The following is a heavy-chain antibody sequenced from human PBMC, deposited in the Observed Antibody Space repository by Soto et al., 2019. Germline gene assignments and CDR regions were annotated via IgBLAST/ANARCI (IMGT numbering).Heavy chain of an antibody. D-gene: IGHD1-26*01. J-gene: IGHJ2*01. CDR3: ARGGSLNWYFDL. CDR1: GFTFSSYW. Sequence: EVQLVESGGGLVQPGGSLRLSCAASGFTFSSYWMHWVRQAPGKGPVWVSRINSDGSSTSYADSVKGRFTISRDNAKNTLYLQTNRLRAEDTAVYYCARGGSLNWYFDLWGRGTLVTVSS. V-gene: IGHV3-74*01. CDR2: INSDGSST.